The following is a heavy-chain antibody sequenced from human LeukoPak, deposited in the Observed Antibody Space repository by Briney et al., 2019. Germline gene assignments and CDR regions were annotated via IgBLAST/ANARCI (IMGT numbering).Heavy chain of an antibody. CDR3: AREGGFYRPLDY. V-gene: IGHV4-4*02. Sequence: SETLYLTCDGSGGSVTSTNWCTWVRPPPGKGLEWSGEVHRDWRTNYNPSLKSRLIMSVDLPENHISLTLTSVTAEDTAVYYCAREGGFYRPLDYSGQGTLVTVSS. CDR1: GGSVTSTNW. J-gene: IGHJ4*02. CDR2: VHRDWRT. D-gene: IGHD3-3*01.